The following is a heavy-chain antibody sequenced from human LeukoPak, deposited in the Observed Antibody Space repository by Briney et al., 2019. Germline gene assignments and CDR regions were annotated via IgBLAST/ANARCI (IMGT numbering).Heavy chain of an antibody. CDR3: ARSAQPYYYGSGSLYYFDF. J-gene: IGHJ4*02. V-gene: IGHV5-51*01. CDR1: GYSFTSYW. CDR2: IYPGDSDT. Sequence: GESLKISCKGSGYSFTSYWIGWVRQMPGKGLEWMGIIYPGDSDTRYSPSFQGQVTTSADKSISTAYLQWSSLKASDTAMYYCARSAQPYYYGSGSLYYFDFWGQGTLVTVSS. D-gene: IGHD3-10*01.